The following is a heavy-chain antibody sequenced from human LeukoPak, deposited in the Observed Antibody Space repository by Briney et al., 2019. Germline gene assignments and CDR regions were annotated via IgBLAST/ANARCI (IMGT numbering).Heavy chain of an antibody. V-gene: IGHV1-18*01. D-gene: IGHD3-10*01. Sequence: ASVKVSCKTSGYIFSNYGITWVRQAPGQGLEWMAWISAYNGNTDSIQKVQGRITMTTDTSTSTAYMELRSLKSDDTAVYYCARDEEYGSGSYFEVAFDIWRQGTMVTVSS. J-gene: IGHJ3*02. CDR2: ISAYNGNT. CDR1: GYIFSNYG. CDR3: ARDEEYGSGSYFEVAFDI.